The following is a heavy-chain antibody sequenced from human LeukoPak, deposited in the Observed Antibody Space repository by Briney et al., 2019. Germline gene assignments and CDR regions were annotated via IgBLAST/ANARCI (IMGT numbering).Heavy chain of an antibody. J-gene: IGHJ4*02. Sequence: PGTSLRLSCATSGFTFGDTWMNWVRQVPGQGLEWVANIKQDGSEKFYVASVKGRFTISRDNGKSSLYLQMNSLRAEDTALYYCATSYDMGWLIGYWGQGTLVTVSS. CDR2: IKQDGSEK. CDR1: GFTFGDTW. V-gene: IGHV3-7*03. CDR3: ATSYDMGWLIGY. D-gene: IGHD3/OR15-3a*01.